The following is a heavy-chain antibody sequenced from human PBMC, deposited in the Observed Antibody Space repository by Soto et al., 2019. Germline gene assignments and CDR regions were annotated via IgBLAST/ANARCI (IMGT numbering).Heavy chain of an antibody. CDR3: ASGTLTYNWFDP. CDR1: GGTFSSYA. CDR2: IIPIFGTA. J-gene: IGHJ5*02. Sequence: SVKVSCKASGGTFSSYAISWVRQAPGQGLEWMGGIIPIFGTANYAQKFQGRVTITADESTSTAYMELSSLRFEDTAVYYCASGTLTYNWFDPWGQGTLVTVSS. V-gene: IGHV1-69*13. D-gene: IGHD3-9*01.